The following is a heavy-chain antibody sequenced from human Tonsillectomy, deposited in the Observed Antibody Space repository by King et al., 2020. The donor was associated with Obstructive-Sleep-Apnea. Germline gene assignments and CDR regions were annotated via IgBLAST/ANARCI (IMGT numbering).Heavy chain of an antibody. J-gene: IGHJ4*02. V-gene: IGHV3-11*01. CDR3: AKCGSGTYFDS. CDR1: GFTFSDYF. Sequence: VQLVESGGGLVEPGGSLTLSCAASGFTFSDYFMTWIRQAPGKGLEWVSYISGSSDNIRYADSVKGRLTISRDNAKNSLYLQMNSLRAEDTAIYFCAKCGSGTYFDSWGQGTLITVSS. D-gene: IGHD3-10*01. CDR2: ISGSSDNI.